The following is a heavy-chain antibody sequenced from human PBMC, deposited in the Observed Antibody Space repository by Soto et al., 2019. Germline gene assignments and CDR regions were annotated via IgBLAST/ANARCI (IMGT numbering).Heavy chain of an antibody. CDR3: VRDYLLAGFDT. J-gene: IGHJ5*02. V-gene: IGHV4-59*01. CDR1: NGSISTYY. CDR2: VYYSGIS. Sequence: SETLSLTCTVSNGSISTYYWTWVRQPPWKGLEWIGYVYYSGISNYNPSLKSRVGMSIDTSKNQFSLELKSVTAADTATYYCVRDYLLAGFDTCGQGTLVTVSS. D-gene: IGHD6-19*01.